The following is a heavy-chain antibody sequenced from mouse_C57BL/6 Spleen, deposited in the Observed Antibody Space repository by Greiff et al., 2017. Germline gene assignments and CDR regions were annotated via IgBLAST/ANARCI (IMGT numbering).Heavy chain of an antibody. V-gene: IGHV5-6*01. CDR1: GFTFSSYG. Sequence: EVQLVESGGDLVKPGGSLKLSCAASGFTFSSYGMSWVRQSPDKRLEWVATISSGGSYTYYPDSVKGRFTISRDNAKNTLYLQMSSLKSEDTAMYYCASEIYYGYDEDAYWGQGTLVTVSA. CDR3: ASEIYYGYDEDAY. CDR2: ISSGGSYT. J-gene: IGHJ3*01. D-gene: IGHD2-2*01.